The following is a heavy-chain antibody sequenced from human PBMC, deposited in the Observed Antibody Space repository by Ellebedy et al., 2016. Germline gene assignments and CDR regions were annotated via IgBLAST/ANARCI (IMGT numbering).Heavy chain of an antibody. V-gene: IGHV4-39*01. D-gene: IGHD6-13*01. CDR1: GGSISSSSYY. CDR3: ARSEPAGIGSPFDY. CDR2: IYYSGST. J-gene: IGHJ4*02. Sequence: SETLSLXXTVSGGSISSSSYYWGWIRQPPGKGLEWIGSIYYSGSTYYNPSLKSRVTISVDTSKNQFSLKLSSVTAADTAVYYCARSEPAGIGSPFDYWGQGTLVTVSS.